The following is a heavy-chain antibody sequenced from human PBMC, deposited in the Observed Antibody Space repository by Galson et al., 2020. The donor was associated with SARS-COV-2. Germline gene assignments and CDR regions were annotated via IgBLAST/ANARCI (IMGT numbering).Heavy chain of an antibody. Sequence: SQTLSLTCTVPGGSISSGGYYWSWIRQHPGKGLEWIGYIYYSGSTYYNPSLKSRVTISVDTSKNQFSLKLSSVTAADTAVYYCARSFWSGYQYYYMDVWGKGTTVTVSS. CDR2: IYYSGST. V-gene: IGHV4-31*03. CDR3: ARSFWSGYQYYYMDV. CDR1: GGSISSGGYY. D-gene: IGHD3-3*01. J-gene: IGHJ6*03.